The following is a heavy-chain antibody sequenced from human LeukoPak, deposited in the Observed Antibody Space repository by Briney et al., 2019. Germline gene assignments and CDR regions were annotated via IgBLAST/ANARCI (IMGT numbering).Heavy chain of an antibody. J-gene: IGHJ4*02. Sequence: GGSLRLSCAASGFTFSDYWMSWVRQAPGKGLEWEANIKQDGSEKDCVDSVKGRFTISRDNAKNSLYLQMNSLRAEDTAVYYCARGYGTYGYWGQGTLVTVSS. V-gene: IGHV3-7*04. CDR1: GFTFSDYW. D-gene: IGHD1-7*01. CDR2: IKQDGSEK. CDR3: ARGYGTYGY.